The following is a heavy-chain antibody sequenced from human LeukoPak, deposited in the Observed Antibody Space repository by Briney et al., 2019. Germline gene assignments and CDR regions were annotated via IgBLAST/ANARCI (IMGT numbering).Heavy chain of an antibody. CDR3: VRHIGSGSYSPLDP. V-gene: IGHV5-51*01. CDR2: IYPGGADT. CDR1: GYHFANYW. J-gene: IGHJ5*02. D-gene: IGHD3-10*01. Sequence: GESLKISCKGSGYHFANYWVGWVRQMPGKGLEWMGIIYPGGADTKYSPSFQGQVTISADTSITTAYLQWSSLKASDSAMYYCVRHIGSGSYSPLDPWGPGTLVTVSS.